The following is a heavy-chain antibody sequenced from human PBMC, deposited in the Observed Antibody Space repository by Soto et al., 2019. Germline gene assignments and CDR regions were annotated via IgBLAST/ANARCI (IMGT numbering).Heavy chain of an antibody. CDR2: IYYSGST. CDR3: AIPDGEVPAAMRGPNYYYYGMDV. D-gene: IGHD2-2*01. CDR1: GGSISSSSYY. V-gene: IGHV4-39*01. J-gene: IGHJ6*02. Sequence: SQTLSLTCTVSGGSISSSSYYCGWIRQPPGKGLEWIGSIYYSGSTYYNPSLNSRVTISVDTSKNQFSLKLSSVTAADTAVYYCAIPDGEVPAAMRGPNYYYYGMDVWGQGTTVT.